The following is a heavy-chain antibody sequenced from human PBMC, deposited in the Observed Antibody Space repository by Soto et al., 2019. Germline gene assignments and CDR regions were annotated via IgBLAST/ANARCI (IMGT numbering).Heavy chain of an antibody. D-gene: IGHD6-13*01. Sequence: QVQLQESGPGLVKPSGTLSLTCAVSGASIISTHWWSWVRQPPGKGLEWIGEVYHTESTNHNPSLTSRVLMSIDTSKNHFSLKLPSVTAADTAVYYCARGKAGLLDSWGQGTLVTFSS. CDR1: GASIISTHW. CDR2: VYHTEST. J-gene: IGHJ4*02. CDR3: ARGKAGLLDS. V-gene: IGHV4-4*02.